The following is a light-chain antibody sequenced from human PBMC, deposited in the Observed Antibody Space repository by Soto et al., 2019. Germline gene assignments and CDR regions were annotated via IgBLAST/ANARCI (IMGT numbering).Light chain of an antibody. CDR2: AAS. Sequence: IQMTHSPSSLSSSVVYRVTITCRASQGIRNDLGWYQQKPGKAPKLLIYAASSLQSGVPSRFSGSGSGTDFTLTISNLQPEDFATYYCLQDYNYPWTFGQGTKVDIK. CDR1: QGIRND. CDR3: LQDYNYPWT. J-gene: IGKJ1*01. V-gene: IGKV1-6*01.